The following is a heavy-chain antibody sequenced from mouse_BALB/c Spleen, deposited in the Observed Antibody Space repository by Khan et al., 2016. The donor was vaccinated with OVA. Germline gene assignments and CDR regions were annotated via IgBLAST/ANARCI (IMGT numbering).Heavy chain of an antibody. D-gene: IGHD1-1*01. J-gene: IGHJ2*01. V-gene: IGHV5-17*02. CDR2: ISGDSSTI. Sequence: EVELVESGGGLVQPGGSRKLSCAASGFTFSSYGMHWVRQAPEKGLEWVAYISGDSSTIYYTDTVKGRFTIYRDNPKNTLSLQMTSLMSEDTAMYYCATSYYYGYYFDYWAPGSTLTVSS. CDR3: ATSYYYGYYFDY. CDR1: GFTFSSYG.